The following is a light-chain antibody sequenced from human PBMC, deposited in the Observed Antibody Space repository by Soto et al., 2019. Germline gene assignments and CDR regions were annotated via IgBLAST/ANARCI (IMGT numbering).Light chain of an antibody. CDR1: QSISSY. V-gene: IGKV1-39*01. CDR3: QQSYSTTIT. Sequence: DIQMTQSPSSLSASVGDRVTITCRASQSISSYLNWYQQKPGKAPKLLIYAASSLQSGVPSRFSGSGSGTDFTLTISSLQPDDFATYYCQQSYSTTITFGQGTRLEIK. J-gene: IGKJ5*01. CDR2: AAS.